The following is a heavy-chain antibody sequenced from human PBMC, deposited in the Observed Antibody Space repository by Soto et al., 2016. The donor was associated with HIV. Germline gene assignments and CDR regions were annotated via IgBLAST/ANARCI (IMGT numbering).Heavy chain of an antibody. V-gene: IGHV1-46*01. J-gene: IGHJ6*03. Sequence: QVQLVQSGAEVKKPGASVKVSCKASGYTFTSYYMHWVRQAPGQGLEWMGIINPSGGSTSYAQKFQGGVTMTRDTSTSTVYMELRSLRSEDTAVYYCARVSSGWENYYYYYYMDVWGKGTTVTVSS. CDR3: ARVSSGWENYYYYYYMDV. D-gene: IGHD6-19*01. CDR1: GYTFTSYY. CDR2: INPSGGST.